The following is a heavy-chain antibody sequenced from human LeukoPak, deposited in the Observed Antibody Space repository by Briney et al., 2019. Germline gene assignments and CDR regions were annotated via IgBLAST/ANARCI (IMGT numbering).Heavy chain of an antibody. CDR1: GFTVSSSY. V-gene: IGHV3-66*01. CDR2: IFSGGST. D-gene: IGHD6-6*01. J-gene: IGHJ4*02. Sequence: PGGSLRLSCAASGFTVSSSYLSWVRQAPGKGLEWVSVIFSGGSTYYADSVKGRFTISRDNSRNTLYLQMNSLRAEDTAVYYCATIAARRFDYWGQGTLVTVSS. CDR3: ATIAARRFDY.